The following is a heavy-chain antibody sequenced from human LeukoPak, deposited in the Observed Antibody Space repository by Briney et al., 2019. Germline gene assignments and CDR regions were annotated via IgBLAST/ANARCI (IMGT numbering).Heavy chain of an antibody. CDR2: IIPILGIA. D-gene: IGHD5-18*01. CDR1: GYTFTSYD. Sequence: ASVKVSCKASGYTFTSYDINWVRQAPGQGLEWMGRIIPILGIANYAQKFQGRVTITADKSTSTAYMELSSLRSEDTAVYYCARGPYTAMVPIHWGQGTLVTVSS. V-gene: IGHV1-69*04. J-gene: IGHJ4*02. CDR3: ARGPYTAMVPIH.